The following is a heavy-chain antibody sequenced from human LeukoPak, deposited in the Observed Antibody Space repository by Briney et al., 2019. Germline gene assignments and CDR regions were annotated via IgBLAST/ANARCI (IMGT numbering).Heavy chain of an antibody. J-gene: IGHJ6*03. Sequence: SETLSLTCTVSVGSISSYYGSWLRQPPGKGLEWIGYIYYSGSTNYNPSLKSRVTISVDTSKNQFSLKLSTVTAADTAVYYCARGSAPYYYDSSGYYVYYYYYMDVWGKGTTVTVSS. V-gene: IGHV4-59*01. CDR3: ARGSAPYYYDSSGYYVYYYYYMDV. D-gene: IGHD3-22*01. CDR1: VGSISSYY. CDR2: IYYSGST.